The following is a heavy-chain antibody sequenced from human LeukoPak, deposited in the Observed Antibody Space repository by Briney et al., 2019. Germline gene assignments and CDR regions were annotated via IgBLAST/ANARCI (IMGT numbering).Heavy chain of an antibody. CDR3: AKAGIGVVGYFDY. V-gene: IGHV3-23*01. CDR2: IRGSGGGT. D-gene: IGHD6-19*01. Sequence: GGSLRLSCAASGFTFNSYAMSWVRQAPGKGLEWVSAIRGSGGGTYYADSVKGRFTISRDNSKNTLYLQMNSLRDEDTALYYCAKAGIGVVGYFDYWGQVTLVTVSS. J-gene: IGHJ4*02. CDR1: GFTFNSYA.